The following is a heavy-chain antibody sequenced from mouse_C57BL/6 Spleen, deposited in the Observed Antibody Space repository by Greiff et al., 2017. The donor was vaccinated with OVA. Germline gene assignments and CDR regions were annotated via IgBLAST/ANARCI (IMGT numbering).Heavy chain of an antibody. CDR1: GYAFSSSW. CDR2: IYPGDGGT. J-gene: IGHJ2*01. CDR3: ARTGDYYYFDY. V-gene: IGHV1-82*01. Sequence: QVQLKESGPELVKPGASVKISCKASGYAFSSSWMNWVKQRPGKGLEWIGRIYPGDGGTNYNGKFKGKATLTADKSSSTAYMQLSSLTSEDSAVYFCARTGDYYYFDYWGQGTTLTVSS. D-gene: IGHD1-1*01.